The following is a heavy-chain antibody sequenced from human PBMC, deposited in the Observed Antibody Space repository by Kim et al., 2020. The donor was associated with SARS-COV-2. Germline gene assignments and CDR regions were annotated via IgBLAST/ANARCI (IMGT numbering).Heavy chain of an antibody. V-gene: IGHV3-33*01. CDR1: GFTFSSYG. D-gene: IGHD3-22*01. Sequence: GGSLRLSCAASGFTFSSYGMHWVRQAPGKGLEWVAVIWYDGSNKYYADSVKGRFTISRDNSKNTLYLQMNSLRAEDTAVYYCARDGDYYDSSGYRPYYYYYGMDVWGQGTTVTVSS. CDR2: IWYDGSNK. J-gene: IGHJ6*02. CDR3: ARDGDYYDSSGYRPYYYYYGMDV.